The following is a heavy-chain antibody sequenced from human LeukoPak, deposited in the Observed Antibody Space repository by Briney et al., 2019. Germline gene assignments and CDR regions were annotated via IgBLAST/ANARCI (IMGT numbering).Heavy chain of an antibody. Sequence: GGSLRLSCGASGFTFSDYYMSWIRQAPGKGLEWVSVISGSGGSTYYADSVKGRFTISRDNSKNTLYLQMNSLRAEDTAVYYCARVYFDSSGYPTTDYFDYWGQGTLVTVSS. J-gene: IGHJ4*02. CDR2: ISGSGGST. CDR1: GFTFSDYY. V-gene: IGHV3-23*01. D-gene: IGHD3-22*01. CDR3: ARVYFDSSGYPTTDYFDY.